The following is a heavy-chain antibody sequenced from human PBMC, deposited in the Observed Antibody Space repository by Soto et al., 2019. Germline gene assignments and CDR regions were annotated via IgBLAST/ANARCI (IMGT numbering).Heavy chain of an antibody. D-gene: IGHD2-21*01. V-gene: IGHV2-5*02. CDR1: GFSLSTTGVG. CDR3: VQSRCGGDGLQSYDSHSEYGLDV. J-gene: IGHJ6*02. Sequence: GSGPTLVNPTQTLTLTCTFSGFSLSTTGVGVGWIRQPPGKALEWLALIYWDDDKRYNPSLKSRLTITKDTSKNQVVLTMTNMEPVGTATYYCVQSRCGGDGLQSYDSHSEYGLDVWGQGTTVTVSS. CDR2: IYWDDDK.